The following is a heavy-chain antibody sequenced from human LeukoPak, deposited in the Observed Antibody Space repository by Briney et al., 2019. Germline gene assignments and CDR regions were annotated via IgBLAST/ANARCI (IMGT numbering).Heavy chain of an antibody. V-gene: IGHV3-23*01. Sequence: GGSLRLSCAASGFTFSSYGMSWVRQAPGKGLEWVSAISGSGGSTYYADSVKGRFTISRDNPKNTLYLQMNSLRAEDTAVYYCTTDLGRSRIAPRFYYWGQGTLVTVSS. CDR3: TTDLGRSRIAPRFYY. D-gene: IGHD6-6*01. J-gene: IGHJ4*02. CDR2: ISGSGGST. CDR1: GFTFSSYG.